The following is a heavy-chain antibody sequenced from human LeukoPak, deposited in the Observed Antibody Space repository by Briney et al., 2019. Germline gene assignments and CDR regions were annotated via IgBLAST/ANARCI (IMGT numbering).Heavy chain of an antibody. CDR3: ARANGDYDYYFDY. CDR1: GGSISSGSYY. D-gene: IGHD4-17*01. Sequence: SQTLSLTCTVSGGSISSGSYYWSWIRQPAGKGLEWIGRIYTSGSTNYNPSLKSRVTISVDTSKNQFSLKLSSVTAADTAVYYCARANGDYDYYFDYRGQGTLVTVSS. V-gene: IGHV4-61*02. CDR2: IYTSGST. J-gene: IGHJ4*02.